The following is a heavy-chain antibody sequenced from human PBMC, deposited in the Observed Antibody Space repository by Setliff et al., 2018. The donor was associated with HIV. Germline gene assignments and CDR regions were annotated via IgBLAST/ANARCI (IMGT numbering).Heavy chain of an antibody. CDR3: ARITMVRGVYYGMDV. Sequence: SETLSLTCTVSGGSISSGSYNWSWIRQPAGKGLEWIGRIYTSGSTNYNPSLKSRVTISVDTSKNQFSLKLSSVTAADTAVYYCARITMVRGVYYGMDVWGQGTTVTVSS. V-gene: IGHV4-61*02. CDR2: IYTSGST. J-gene: IGHJ6*02. D-gene: IGHD3-10*01. CDR1: GGSISSGSYN.